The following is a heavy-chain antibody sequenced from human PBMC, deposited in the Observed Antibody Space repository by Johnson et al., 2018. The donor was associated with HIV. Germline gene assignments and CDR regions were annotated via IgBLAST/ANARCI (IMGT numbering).Heavy chain of an antibody. V-gene: IGHV3-53*01. Sequence: VQLVESGGGLIQPGGSLRLSCAASGFTVSINYMSWVRQAPGKGLEWVAVIYSGGSTYYADSVKGRFNSSRDNSKNTLYLQMNSLSAEDTAGYYCARDLPSSGPDNGDAFDIGGQGTMVTVSS. J-gene: IGHJ3*02. CDR3: ARDLPSSGPDNGDAFDI. D-gene: IGHD3-22*01. CDR1: GFTVSINY. CDR2: IYSGGST.